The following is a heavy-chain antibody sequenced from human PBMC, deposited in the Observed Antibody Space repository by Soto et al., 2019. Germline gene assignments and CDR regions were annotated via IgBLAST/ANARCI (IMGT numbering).Heavy chain of an antibody. J-gene: IGHJ4*02. Sequence: QVQLVQSGAEVKRPGASVKVSCKTSGYSFTNYYMHWVRQAPGQGPEWMGVIDPKGGSTSHAQRFRGRVAMTRDTSTSTGYMELRSLTSEDTAVYYCARDLEMATRGDYFDYWGQGTLVIVSS. D-gene: IGHD3-16*01. V-gene: IGHV1-46*01. CDR2: IDPKGGST. CDR1: GYSFTNYY. CDR3: ARDLEMATRGDYFDY.